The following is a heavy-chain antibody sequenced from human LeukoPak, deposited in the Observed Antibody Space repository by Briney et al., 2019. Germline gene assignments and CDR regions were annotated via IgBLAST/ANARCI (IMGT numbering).Heavy chain of an antibody. J-gene: IGHJ3*01. V-gene: IGHV4-61*02. D-gene: IGHD2-2*01. Sequence: PSETLSLTCTVSGGSISSGSYYWSWIRQPAGKGLEWIGRIYTSGSTNYNPSLKSRVTISVDRSKNQFSLKVYSVSAADTAVYYCASGIAYYQPSKNAFDFWGQGTMVIVSS. CDR2: IYTSGST. CDR1: GGSISSGSYY. CDR3: ASGIAYYQPSKNAFDF.